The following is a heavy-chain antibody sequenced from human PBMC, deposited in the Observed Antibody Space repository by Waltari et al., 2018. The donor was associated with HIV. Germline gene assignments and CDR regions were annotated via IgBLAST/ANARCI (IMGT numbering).Heavy chain of an antibody. V-gene: IGHV1-2*02. J-gene: IGHJ5*02. CDR3: ARDFKGAVTIFGVVHNWFDP. Sequence: QVQLVQSGAEVRKTGASVKVSCKASGYTFTGSFLHWVRQAPGQGLEWMGWINPNSGGTNYAQKFQDRVTMTRDTSISTAYMELSRLRSDDTAVYYCARDFKGAVTIFGVVHNWFDPWGQEPWSPCPQ. D-gene: IGHD3-3*01. CDR1: GYTFTGSF. CDR2: INPNSGGT.